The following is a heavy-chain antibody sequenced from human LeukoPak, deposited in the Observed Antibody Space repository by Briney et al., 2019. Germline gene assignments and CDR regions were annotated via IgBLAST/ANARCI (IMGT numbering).Heavy chain of an antibody. CDR2: IGTENAYT. V-gene: IGHV1-18*01. Sequence: ASVKVSCKASGYTFNTYGISWVRQAPGQGLEWMGWIGTENAYTIYAEKFQGRVTLTTDTSTTTVHIELRSLRSDDTAVYYCARDRERGFDYWGQGSLVTVSS. J-gene: IGHJ4*02. CDR3: ARDRERGFDY. CDR1: GYTFNTYG. D-gene: IGHD5-24*01.